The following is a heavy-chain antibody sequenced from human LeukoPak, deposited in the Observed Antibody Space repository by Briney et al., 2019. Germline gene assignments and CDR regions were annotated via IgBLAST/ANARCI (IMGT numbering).Heavy chain of an antibody. Sequence: SETLSLTCTVSGGSVRSNIYYWGWIRQPPGKGLEWIGSMYYSGSTNYNPSLKSRVTISVDTSKNQFSLKLSSVTAADTAVYYCAREYGYCSSTSCPGAFDIWGQGTMVTVSS. J-gene: IGHJ3*02. CDR3: AREYGYCSSTSCPGAFDI. CDR2: MYYSGST. V-gene: IGHV4-39*07. D-gene: IGHD2-2*01. CDR1: GGSVRSNIYY.